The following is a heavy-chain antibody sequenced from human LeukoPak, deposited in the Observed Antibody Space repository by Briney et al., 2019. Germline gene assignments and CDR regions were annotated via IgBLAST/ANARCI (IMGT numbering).Heavy chain of an antibody. CDR3: ARGEMATTYFDY. CDR2: IYSGGST. V-gene: IGHV3-53*01. Sequence: GGSLRLSCAASGFTVSSNYMSWVRQAPGKGLEWVSVIYSGGSTYYADSVKGQFTISRDNSKNTLYLQMNSLRAEDTAVYYCARGEMATTYFDYWGQGTLVTVSS. D-gene: IGHD5-24*01. J-gene: IGHJ4*02. CDR1: GFTVSSNY.